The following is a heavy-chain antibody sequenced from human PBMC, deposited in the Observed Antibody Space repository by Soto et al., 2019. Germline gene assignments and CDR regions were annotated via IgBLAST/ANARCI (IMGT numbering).Heavy chain of an antibody. V-gene: IGHV1-18*01. CDR1: GYTFLSYG. CDR3: ARVFRWISSSWGFDY. J-gene: IGHJ4*02. Sequence: QVQLVQSGAEVKKPGASVNVSCKASGYTFLSYGITWVLQAPGQVLEWMVWISAYNAHTNYGQKFQDRVAMTTDTSSNRDDLEVRSLRSDDTAFYFCARVFRWISSSWGFDYWGQGTLVTVSS. CDR2: ISAYNAHT. D-gene: IGHD6-6*01.